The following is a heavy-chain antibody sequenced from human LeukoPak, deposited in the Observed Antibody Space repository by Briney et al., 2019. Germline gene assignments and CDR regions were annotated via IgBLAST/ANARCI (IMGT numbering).Heavy chain of an antibody. D-gene: IGHD6-13*01. J-gene: IGHJ4*02. Sequence: GGSLRLSCAASGFTFSSYSMNWVRQAPGKGLEWVSSISSSSSYIYYADSVKGRFTISRDNAKNSLYLQMNSLRAEDTAVYYCARGIAAAGEFDYWGQGTLVTVSS. CDR1: GFTFSSYS. CDR3: ARGIAAAGEFDY. CDR2: ISSSSSYI. V-gene: IGHV3-21*04.